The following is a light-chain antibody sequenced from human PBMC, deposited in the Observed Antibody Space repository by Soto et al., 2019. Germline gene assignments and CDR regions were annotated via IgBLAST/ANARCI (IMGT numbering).Light chain of an antibody. CDR1: QTISSW. J-gene: IGKJ5*01. V-gene: IGKV1-5*01. Sequence: DIQMTQSPSSLSGSVGDRVTITCRASQTISSWLAWYQQKPGKAPKLLIYDASSLESGVPSRFSGSGSGTEFTLTISSLQPEDFATYYCQQYNIYSITFGRGTRMENK. CDR3: QQYNIYSIT. CDR2: DAS.